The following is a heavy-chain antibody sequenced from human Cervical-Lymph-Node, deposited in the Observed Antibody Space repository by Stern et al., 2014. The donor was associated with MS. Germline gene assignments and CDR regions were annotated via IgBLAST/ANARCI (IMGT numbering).Heavy chain of an antibody. D-gene: IGHD2-8*01. J-gene: IGHJ4*02. Sequence: VQLVESGGAVVQPGRSLRLSCAASGFTFSSYGIPWVRQAPGKGLEWVTVISYDGNHKYYAASVKGRFTISRDNSKNTLHLQMNSVTPDDTAIYYCARDYEDTSMLFDHWGQGTLVTVSS. CDR2: ISYDGNHK. V-gene: IGHV3-30*03. CDR1: GFTFSSYG. CDR3: ARDYEDTSMLFDH.